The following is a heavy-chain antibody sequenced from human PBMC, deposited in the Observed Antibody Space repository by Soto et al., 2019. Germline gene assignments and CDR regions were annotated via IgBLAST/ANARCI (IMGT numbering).Heavy chain of an antibody. J-gene: IGHJ4*02. CDR2: ISYDGSNK. CDR1: GFTFSSYG. CDR3: AKDLGCSGGSCYSWLFDY. V-gene: IGHV3-30*18. Sequence: GGSLRLSCAASGFTFSSYGMHWVRQAPGKGLEWVAVISYDGSNKYYADSVKGRFTISRDNSKNTLYLQMNSLRAEDTAVYYCAKDLGCSGGSCYSWLFDYWGQGTLVTVSS. D-gene: IGHD2-15*01.